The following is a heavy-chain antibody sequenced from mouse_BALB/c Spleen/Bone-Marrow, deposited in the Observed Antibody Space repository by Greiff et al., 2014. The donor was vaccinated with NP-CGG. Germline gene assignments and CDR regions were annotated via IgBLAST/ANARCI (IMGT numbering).Heavy chain of an antibody. CDR3: ARHQRYYAMGY. CDR2: ISSGGSNT. V-gene: IGHV5-6*01. J-gene: IGHJ4*01. Sequence: VQLKESGGDLVKPGGSLKLSCAASGFTFSSYGMSWGRQTPDKRLEWVATISSGGSNTYYPDSVKGRFTISRDNAKNTLYLQMSSLKSEDTAMYYCARHQRYYAMGYWGQGTSVTVSS. CDR1: GFTFSSYG.